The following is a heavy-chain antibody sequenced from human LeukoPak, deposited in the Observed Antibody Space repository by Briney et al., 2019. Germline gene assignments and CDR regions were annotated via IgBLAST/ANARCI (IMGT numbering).Heavy chain of an antibody. CDR2: INPKSGGT. J-gene: IGHJ4*02. CDR3: ARTSYDRGGYYYFDY. D-gene: IGHD3-22*01. CDR1: GYTFTGYY. V-gene: IGHV1-2*02. Sequence: GASVKVSCKASGYTFTGYYIHWVRQAPGQGLEWMGWINPKSGGTNSAQRFQGRVTMTRDTSISTVYTELSRLRSDDTAVYYCARTSYDRGGYYYFDYWGQGTLVTVSS.